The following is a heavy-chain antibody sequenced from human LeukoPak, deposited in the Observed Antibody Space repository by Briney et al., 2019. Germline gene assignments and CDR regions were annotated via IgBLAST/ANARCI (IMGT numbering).Heavy chain of an antibody. D-gene: IGHD4-17*01. CDR2: ISSSSSYI. CDR1: GFTFSSDS. V-gene: IGHV3-21*01. J-gene: IGHJ4*02. CDR3: ARDTVTMRGFDC. Sequence: GGSLRLSCAASGFTFSSDSMNWVRQAPGEGVEWVSSISSSSSYIYYADSVKGRFTISRDNAKNSLYLQMNSLRAEDTAVYYCARDTVTMRGFDCWGQGTLVTVSS.